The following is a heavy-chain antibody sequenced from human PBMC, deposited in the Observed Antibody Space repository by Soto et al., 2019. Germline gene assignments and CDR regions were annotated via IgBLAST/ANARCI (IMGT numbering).Heavy chain of an antibody. J-gene: IGHJ6*02. Sequence: ETLSLTCAVYGGSFSGYYWSWIRQPPGKGLEWIGEINHSGSTNYNPSLKSRVTISVDTSKNQFSLKLSSVTAADTAVYYCARLYDFWSGYPWTMDVWGQGTKVTVSS. CDR3: ARLYDFWSGYPWTMDV. V-gene: IGHV4-34*01. D-gene: IGHD3-3*01. CDR2: INHSGST. CDR1: GGSFSGYY.